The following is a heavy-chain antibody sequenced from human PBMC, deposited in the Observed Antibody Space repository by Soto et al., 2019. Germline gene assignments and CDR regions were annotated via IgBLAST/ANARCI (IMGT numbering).Heavy chain of an antibody. Sequence: QVQLVQSGAEEKKPGASVKVSCKASGYTFTSYAMHWVRQAPGQRLEWMGWINAGNGNTKYSPKFQGRVTITRDTTASTAYMELSSLRSEDTAVYYCARGTVVTHFDYWGQETMVPVSS. V-gene: IGHV1-3*05. D-gene: IGHD2-15*01. J-gene: IGHJ4*02. CDR2: INAGNGNT. CDR1: GYTFTSYA. CDR3: ARGTVVTHFDY.